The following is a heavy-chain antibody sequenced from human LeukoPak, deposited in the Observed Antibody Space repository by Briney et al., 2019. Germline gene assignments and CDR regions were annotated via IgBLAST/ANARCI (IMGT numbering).Heavy chain of an antibody. CDR3: ARGGGVVVVPAANDFDY. CDR1: GFTFSSYS. D-gene: IGHD2-2*01. Sequence: GGSLRLSCAASGFTFSSYSMNWVRQAPGKGLEWVSSISSSSSYIYYADSVKGRFTISRDIAKNSLYLQMNSLRAEDTAVYYCARGGGVVVVPAANDFDYWGQGTLVTVSS. V-gene: IGHV3-21*01. J-gene: IGHJ4*02. CDR2: ISSSSSYI.